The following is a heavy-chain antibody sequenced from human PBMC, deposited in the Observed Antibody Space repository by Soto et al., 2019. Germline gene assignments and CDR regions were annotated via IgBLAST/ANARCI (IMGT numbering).Heavy chain of an antibody. CDR1: GGSISSGGYS. Sequence: PSETLSLTYAVSGGSISSGGYSWSWIRQPPGKGLEWIGYIYHSGSTYYNPSLKSRVTISVDRSRNQFSLNLTSVTAADTAVYYCARAAYSSGYHYWGQGALVTVSS. CDR2: IYHSGST. D-gene: IGHD5-18*01. CDR3: ARAAYSSGYHY. V-gene: IGHV4-30-2*01. J-gene: IGHJ4*02.